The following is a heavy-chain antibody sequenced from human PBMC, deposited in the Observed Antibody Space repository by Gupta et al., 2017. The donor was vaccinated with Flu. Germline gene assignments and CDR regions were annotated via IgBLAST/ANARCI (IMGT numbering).Heavy chain of an antibody. CDR2: IDYSGGT. V-gene: IGHV4-31*03. Sequence: QVQLQESGPGLVKPSQTLSLTCTVSGVSISTASYYWTWIRQHPGKDLELIGYIDYSGGTYYNPSLKSRITISRDTSKNQFSLNLNSMTAADTAVYYCVAAPNWFYFDFWGQGILGTVSS. D-gene: IGHD7-27*01. CDR1: GVSISTASYY. J-gene: IGHJ4*02. CDR3: VAAPNWFYFDF.